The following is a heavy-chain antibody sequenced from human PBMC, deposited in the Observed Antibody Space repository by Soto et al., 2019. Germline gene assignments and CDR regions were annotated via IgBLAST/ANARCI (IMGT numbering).Heavy chain of an antibody. V-gene: IGHV4-31*03. CDR1: GGSISSGGYY. J-gene: IGHJ4*02. Sequence: PSETLSLTCTVSGGSISSGGYYWSWIRQHPGKGLEWIGYIYYSGSTYYNPSLKSRVTISVDTSKNQFSLKLSSVTAADTAVYYCARYCSGGSCYQNDYWGQGTLVTVSS. CDR3: ARYCSGGSCYQNDY. D-gene: IGHD2-15*01. CDR2: IYYSGST.